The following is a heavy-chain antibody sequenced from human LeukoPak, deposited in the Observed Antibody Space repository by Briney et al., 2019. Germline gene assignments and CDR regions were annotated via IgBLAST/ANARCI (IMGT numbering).Heavy chain of an antibody. Sequence: GRSLRLSCAASGFTFSSYAMHWVRQAPGKGLEWVAVISYDGSNKYYADSVKGRFTISRDNSKNTLYLQMNSLRAEDTAVYYCARESPHTFYFDYWGQGTLVTVSS. D-gene: IGHD3-16*01. CDR2: ISYDGSNK. CDR1: GFTFSSYA. J-gene: IGHJ4*02. V-gene: IGHV3-30-3*01. CDR3: ARESPHTFYFDY.